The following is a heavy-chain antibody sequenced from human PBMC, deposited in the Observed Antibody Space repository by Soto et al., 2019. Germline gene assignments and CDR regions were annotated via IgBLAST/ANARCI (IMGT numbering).Heavy chain of an antibody. CDR3: ASTLSGSSWLRQAYYFDY. J-gene: IGHJ4*02. CDR1: GGTFSSYA. Sequence: QVQLVQSEAEVKKPGSSVKVSCKASGGTFSSYAISWVRQAPGQGLEWRGVIIPIFGTANYAQKFQGRVTITADESTSTAYMELSSLRSEETAVYYCASTLSGSSWLRQAYYFDYWGQGPLVSVSS. CDR2: IIPIFGTA. V-gene: IGHV1-69*01. D-gene: IGHD6-13*01.